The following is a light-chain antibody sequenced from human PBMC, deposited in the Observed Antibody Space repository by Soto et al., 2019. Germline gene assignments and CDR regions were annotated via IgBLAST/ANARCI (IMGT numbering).Light chain of an antibody. Sequence: VLTQSPGTLSLSPGERATLSCSASQSFSSRNSAWDQHKPGQPPKLIGYSASRRATGIPDRFSGSGSGTEFTLPISRLEPEDFALEFCQLYGGSPAVTLGGGTQVDI. J-gene: IGKJ4*01. CDR2: SAS. CDR1: QSFSSRN. CDR3: QLYGGSPAVT. V-gene: IGKV3-20*01.